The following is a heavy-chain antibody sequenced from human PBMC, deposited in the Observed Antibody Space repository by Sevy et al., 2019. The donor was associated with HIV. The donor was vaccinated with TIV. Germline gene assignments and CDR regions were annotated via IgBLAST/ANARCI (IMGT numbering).Heavy chain of an antibody. J-gene: IGHJ5*02. Sequence: GGSLILSCAASGFTVSSSYMTWVRQPPGKGLEWVSVIYSGGSTYYADSVKGRFTISRDNSKNTLYLQMNNLRADDTAVYYCARGRGVFGAVAINWFDPWGQGALVTVSS. V-gene: IGHV3-53*01. D-gene: IGHD3-3*01. CDR2: IYSGGST. CDR3: ARGRGVFGAVAINWFDP. CDR1: GFTVSSSY.